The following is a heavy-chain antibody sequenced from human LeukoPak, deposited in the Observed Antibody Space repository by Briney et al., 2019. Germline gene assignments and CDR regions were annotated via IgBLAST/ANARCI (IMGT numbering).Heavy chain of an antibody. V-gene: IGHV3-23*01. Sequence: PGGSLRLSCAASGFTFSSYAMSWVRQAPGKGLEWVSAISGSGGSTYYADSVKGRFTISRDNSKNTLYLQMNSLRAEDTAVYYCAKELVEGTTVTTCWFDPWGQGTLVTVSS. J-gene: IGHJ5*02. CDR1: GFTFSSYA. CDR3: AKELVEGTTVTTCWFDP. CDR2: ISGSGGST. D-gene: IGHD4-11*01.